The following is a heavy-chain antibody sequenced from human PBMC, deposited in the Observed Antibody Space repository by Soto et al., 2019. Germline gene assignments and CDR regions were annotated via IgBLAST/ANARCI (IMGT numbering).Heavy chain of an antibody. Sequence: QVQLQQWGAGLLKPSETLSLTCAVYGGSFSGYYWSWIRQPPGKGLEWIGEINHSGSTNYHPSLKTRVTISADTSKNQFSRKLSSGTGADTAVYYCARSRARGGFTTVTTGYFQHWGQGTLVTVS. J-gene: IGHJ1*01. V-gene: IGHV4-34*01. CDR3: ARSRARGGFTTVTTGYFQH. D-gene: IGHD4-17*01. CDR2: INHSGST. CDR1: GGSFSGYY.